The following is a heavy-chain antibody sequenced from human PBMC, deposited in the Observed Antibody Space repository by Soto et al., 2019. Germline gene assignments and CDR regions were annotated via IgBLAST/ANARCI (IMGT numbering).Heavy chain of an antibody. CDR2: IRRKVYGETT. CDR1: GFTFGDYA. J-gene: IGHJ6*02. CDR3: TRAVNYYDSRGYYWERYYYGMDV. D-gene: IGHD3-22*01. V-gene: IGHV3-49*03. Sequence: GGSLRLSCTASGFTFGDYAVSWFRQAPGKGLEWVGFIRRKVYGETTEYAASVKGRFTISRDDSKSIAYLQMNSLKTEDTAVYYCTRAVNYYDSRGYYWERYYYGMDVWGQGTTVTVSS.